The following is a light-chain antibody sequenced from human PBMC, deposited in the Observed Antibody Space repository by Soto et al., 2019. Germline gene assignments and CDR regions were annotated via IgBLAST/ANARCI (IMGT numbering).Light chain of an antibody. CDR2: EGS. CDR3: CSYAGSSVA. Sequence: QSVLTQAASVSGSPGQSITISCTGTSSDVGSYNLVSWYQQHPGKAPKLMIYEGSKRPSGVSNRFSGSKSGNTASLTISGVQAEDEAEYYCCSYAGSSVAFGGGTKLTVL. CDR1: SSDVGSYNL. J-gene: IGLJ2*01. V-gene: IGLV2-23*01.